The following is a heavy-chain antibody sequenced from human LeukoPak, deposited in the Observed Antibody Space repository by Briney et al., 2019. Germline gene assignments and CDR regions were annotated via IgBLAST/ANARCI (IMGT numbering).Heavy chain of an antibody. V-gene: IGHV1-8*01. CDR3: ARGLFTYYAEDY. D-gene: IGHD2/OR15-2a*01. CDR2: MNPNSGNT. CDR1: GYTLTSYD. Sequence: ASVKVSCKASGYTLTSYDINWVRQATGQGLEWMGWMNPNSGNTGYAQKFQGRVTTTRNTSISTAYMELSSLRSEDTAVYYCARGLFTYYAEDYWGQGTLVTVSS. J-gene: IGHJ4*02.